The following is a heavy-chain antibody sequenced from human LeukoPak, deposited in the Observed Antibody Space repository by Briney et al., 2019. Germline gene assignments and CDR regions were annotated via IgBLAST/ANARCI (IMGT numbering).Heavy chain of an antibody. Sequence: PGGSLRLSCSAPGFTFSVHWMHWVRQAPGKGLVWVSRINPDGSSTIYADSVKGRFTISRDNAKNTLYLQMNSLRAEDSAVYYCVRIHCSGGSCLDYWGQGTLVTVSS. CDR2: INPDGSST. D-gene: IGHD2-15*01. V-gene: IGHV3-74*01. CDR1: GFTFSVHW. CDR3: VRIHCSGGSCLDY. J-gene: IGHJ4*02.